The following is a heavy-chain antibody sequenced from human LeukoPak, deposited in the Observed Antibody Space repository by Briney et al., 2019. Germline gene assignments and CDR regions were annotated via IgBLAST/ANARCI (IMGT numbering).Heavy chain of an antibody. D-gene: IGHD4-23*01. Sequence: SQTLSLTCAISGDSVSSNSAAWNWIRQSLSRGLEWLGRTYYRSKWYNDYAVSVKSRITINPDTSKNQFSLQLNSVTPEDTAVYYCATGNWDDAFDIWGQGTMVTVSS. CDR1: GDSVSSNSAA. V-gene: IGHV6-1*01. CDR2: TYYRSKWYN. CDR3: ATGNWDDAFDI. J-gene: IGHJ3*02.